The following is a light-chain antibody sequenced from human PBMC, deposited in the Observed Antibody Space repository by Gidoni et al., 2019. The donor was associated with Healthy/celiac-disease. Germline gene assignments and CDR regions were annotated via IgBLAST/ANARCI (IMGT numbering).Light chain of an antibody. V-gene: IGLV2-23*02. CDR2: EVS. J-gene: IGLJ2*01. Sequence: QSALTQPAPVSGSPGQSITISCTGTSSDVGSYNLVSWYQQHPGKAPELMIYEVSKRPSGVSNRFSGSKSGNTASPTISGLQAEDEADYYCCSYAGSSLVVFGGGTKLTVL. CDR1: SSDVGSYNL. CDR3: CSYAGSSLVV.